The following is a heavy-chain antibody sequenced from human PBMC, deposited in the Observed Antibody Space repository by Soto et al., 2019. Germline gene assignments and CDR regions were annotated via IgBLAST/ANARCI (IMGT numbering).Heavy chain of an antibody. D-gene: IGHD3-9*01. Sequence: QVQLVQSGAEVKRPGSSVKVSCKASGGTFSSYAISWVRQAPGQGLEWMGGIIPIFGTANYAQKFQGRVTITAVESTSTAYMELSSLRSEDTAVYYCARQEYDILTGYYDYYGMDVWGQGTTVTVSS. V-gene: IGHV1-69*12. J-gene: IGHJ6*02. CDR2: IIPIFGTA. CDR1: GGTFSSYA. CDR3: ARQEYDILTGYYDYYGMDV.